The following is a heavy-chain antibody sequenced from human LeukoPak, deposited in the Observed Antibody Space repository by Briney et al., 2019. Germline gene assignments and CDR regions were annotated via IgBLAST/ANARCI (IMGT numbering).Heavy chain of an antibody. CDR1: GFTFNRNN. J-gene: IGHJ4*02. Sequence: PGGSLRLSCAASGFTFNRNNMNWVRQAPGKGLEWVSYISSTSITMYYADSVKGRFTISIDNAKNSLYLQMNSLGADDTAVYYCARETILAVAGDFWGQGTLVTVSS. CDR3: ARETILAVAGDF. CDR2: ISSTSITM. D-gene: IGHD6-19*01. V-gene: IGHV3-48*01.